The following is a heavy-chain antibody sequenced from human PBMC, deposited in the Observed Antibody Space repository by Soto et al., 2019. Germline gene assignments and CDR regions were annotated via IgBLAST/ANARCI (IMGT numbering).Heavy chain of an antibody. V-gene: IGHV1-69*01. J-gene: IGHJ4*02. CDR3: ATGTPNFGAAVDH. Sequence: QVQLVQSGAEVKKPGSSVKVSCKASGGTFSTYAISWVRQVPGQGLEWMGRIIPMFATANYAQKFQCRVTITADDFTNTVDMEVSSLRSEDPAVYYCATGTPNFGAAVDHWGEGTLVSVSS. CDR1: GGTFSTYA. D-gene: IGHD3-16*01. CDR2: IIPMFATA.